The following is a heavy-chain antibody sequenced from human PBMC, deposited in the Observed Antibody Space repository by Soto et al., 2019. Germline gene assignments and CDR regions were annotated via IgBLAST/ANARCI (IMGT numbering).Heavy chain of an antibody. J-gene: IGHJ6*02. D-gene: IGHD6-19*01. Sequence: QVQLVEPGGGVVQPGRSLRLSCAASGFTFSSYGMHWVRQAPGKGLEWVAVISYDGSNKYYADSVKGRFTISRDNSKNTLYLQMNSLRADDAAVYYCAKIISSVYGMDVWGQGTTVTVSS. V-gene: IGHV3-30*18. CDR1: GFTFSSYG. CDR3: AKIISSVYGMDV. CDR2: ISYDGSNK.